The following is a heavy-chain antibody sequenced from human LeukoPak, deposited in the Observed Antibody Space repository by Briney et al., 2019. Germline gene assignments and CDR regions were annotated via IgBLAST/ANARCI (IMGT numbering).Heavy chain of an antibody. CDR3: ASAIIAARPDYFDY. V-gene: IGHV1-69*02. CDR2: IIPILGIA. J-gene: IGHJ4*02. Sequence: AVKVSCKAAGGTFSSYTISWVRQAPGQGLEWMGRIIPILGIANYAQKFPGRVTITADKSTSTAYMKLSSLRSEDTAVYYCASAIIAARPDYFDYWGQGTLVTVSS. CDR1: GGTFSSYT. D-gene: IGHD6-6*01.